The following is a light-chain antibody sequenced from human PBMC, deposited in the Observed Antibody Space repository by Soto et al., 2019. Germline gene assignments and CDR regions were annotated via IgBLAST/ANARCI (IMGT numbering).Light chain of an antibody. CDR1: SSDVGGYNY. CDR2: DVS. J-gene: IGLJ2*01. Sequence: QSVLTQPASVSGSPGQSITISCTGTSSDVGGYNYVSWYQQHPGKAPKLMIYDVSNRPSGVSNRFSGSKSGNTASLTISGLQAEDEVDYYCSSSTSSSTIVVFGGGTKLTVL. V-gene: IGLV2-14*01. CDR3: SSSTSSSTIVV.